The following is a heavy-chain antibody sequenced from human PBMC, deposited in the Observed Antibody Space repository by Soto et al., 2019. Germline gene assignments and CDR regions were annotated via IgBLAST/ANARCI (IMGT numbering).Heavy chain of an antibody. CDR2: IYYSGST. D-gene: IGHD3-10*01. J-gene: IGHJ5*02. Sequence: PSESLSLTCTDSGGSISSYYWSWIRQPPGKGLEWIGYIYYSGSTNYNPSLKSRVTISVDTSKNQFSLKLSSVTAADTAVYYCARDYYGSGSYRLNNWFDPWGQGTLVTVSS. CDR3: ARDYYGSGSYRLNNWFDP. V-gene: IGHV4-59*01. CDR1: GGSISSYY.